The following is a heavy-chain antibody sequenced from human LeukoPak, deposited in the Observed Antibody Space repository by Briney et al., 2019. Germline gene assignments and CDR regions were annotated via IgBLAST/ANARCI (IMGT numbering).Heavy chain of an antibody. CDR3: ARVGAPDAFDI. D-gene: IGHD3-10*01. V-gene: IGHV4-61*01. J-gene: IGHJ3*02. CDR2: IYYSGST. CDR1: GGSISRSSYY. Sequence: SETLSLNCTVSGGSISRSSYYWSWIRQPPGKGLEWIGYIYYSGSTNYNPSLKSRVTISVDTSKNQFSLKLSSVTAADTAVYYCARVGAPDAFDIWGQGTMVTVSS.